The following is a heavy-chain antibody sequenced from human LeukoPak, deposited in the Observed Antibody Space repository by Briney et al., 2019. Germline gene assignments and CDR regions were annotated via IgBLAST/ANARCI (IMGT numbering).Heavy chain of an antibody. CDR3: ARGMVGCSGGSCRFFDY. D-gene: IGHD2-15*01. CDR1: DGSISSSSYY. J-gene: IGHJ4*02. Sequence: PSETLSLTCTVSDGSISSSSYYWGWIRQPPGTGLEWIGEINHSGSTNYNPSLKSRVTISVDTSKNQLSLKLSSVTAADTAVYYCARGMVGCSGGSCRFFDYWGQGTLVTVSS. V-gene: IGHV4-39*07. CDR2: INHSGST.